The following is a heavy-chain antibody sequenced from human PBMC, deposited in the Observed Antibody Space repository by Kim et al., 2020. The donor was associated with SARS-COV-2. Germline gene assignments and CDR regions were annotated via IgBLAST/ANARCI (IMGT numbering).Heavy chain of an antibody. Sequence: SETLSLTCAVYGGSFSGYYWSWIRQPPGKGLEWIGEINHSGSTNYNPSLKSRVTISVDTSKNQFSLKLSSVTAADTAVYYCARARRYYYGSGTLYYYYGMDVWGQGTTVTVSS. V-gene: IGHV4-34*01. CDR1: GGSFSGYY. CDR2: INHSGST. D-gene: IGHD3-10*01. J-gene: IGHJ6*02. CDR3: ARARRYYYGSGTLYYYYGMDV.